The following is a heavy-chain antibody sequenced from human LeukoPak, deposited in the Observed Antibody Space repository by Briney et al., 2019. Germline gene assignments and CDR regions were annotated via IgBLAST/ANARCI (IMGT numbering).Heavy chain of an antibody. CDR3: AKDWGFQYASGSYCEY. CDR1: GFTFSSYW. D-gene: IGHD3-10*01. J-gene: IGHJ4*02. CDR2: ISYDGSNK. Sequence: PGGSLRLSCAASGFTFSSYWMTWVRQAPGKGLEWVGDISYDGSNKYYGDSVKGRFSISRDNSKNTLYLQMNSLRAEDTAVYYCAKDWGFQYASGSYCEYWGQGTLVTVSS. V-gene: IGHV3-30*18.